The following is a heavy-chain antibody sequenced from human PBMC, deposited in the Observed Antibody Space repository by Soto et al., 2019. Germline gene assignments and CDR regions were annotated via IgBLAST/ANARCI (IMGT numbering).Heavy chain of an antibody. J-gene: IGHJ6*02. V-gene: IGHV1-69*13. Sequence: ASVKVSCKASGGTFSSYAISWVRQAPGQGLEWMGGIIPIFGTANYAQKFQGRVTITADESTSTAYMELSSLRSEDTAVYYCARSRDALNYYYYGMDVWGQGTTVTVSS. CDR2: IIPIFGTA. CDR1: GGTFSSYA. CDR3: ARSRDALNYYYYGMDV.